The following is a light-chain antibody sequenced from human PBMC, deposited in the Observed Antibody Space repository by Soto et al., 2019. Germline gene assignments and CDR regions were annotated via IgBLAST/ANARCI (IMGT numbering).Light chain of an antibody. V-gene: IGKV1-8*01. J-gene: IGKJ4*01. CDR2: AAS. CDR3: QQYYSYPRALT. Sequence: AIRMTQSPSSFSASTGDRVTITCRASQGISSYLAWYQQKPGKAPKLLIYAASTLQSGVPSRFSGSGSGTDFTLTISCLQSEDFATYYWQQYYSYPRALTFGGGTKVEIK. CDR1: QGISSY.